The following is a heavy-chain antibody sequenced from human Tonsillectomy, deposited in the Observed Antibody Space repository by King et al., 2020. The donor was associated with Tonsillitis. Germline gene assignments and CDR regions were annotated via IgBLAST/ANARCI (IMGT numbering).Heavy chain of an antibody. D-gene: IGHD2/OR15-2a*01. Sequence: VQLVESGGGVVQPGRSLRLSCAASGFTFSSYAMHWVRQAPGKGLEWVAVISYDGSNKYYADSVKGRFTISRDNSKNTLYLQMNSLRAEDTAVYYCARDTDQIDYYCDYWGQGTLVTVSS. CDR3: ARDTDQIDYYCDY. J-gene: IGHJ4*02. CDR2: ISYDGSNK. CDR1: GFTFSSYA. V-gene: IGHV3-30*04.